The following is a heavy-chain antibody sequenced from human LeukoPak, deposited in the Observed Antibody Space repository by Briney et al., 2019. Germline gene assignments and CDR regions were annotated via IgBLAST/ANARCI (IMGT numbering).Heavy chain of an antibody. V-gene: IGHV1-69*05. CDR1: GYTFTSYG. CDR2: IIPIFGTA. D-gene: IGHD4-17*01. Sequence: ASVKVSCKASGYTFTSYGISWVRQAPGQGHEWMGGIIPIFGTANYAQKFQGRVTITTDESTSTAYMELSSLRSEDTAVYYCARDRGITGHDYGDYDAHWGQGTLVTVSS. J-gene: IGHJ4*02. CDR3: ARDRGITGHDYGDYDAH.